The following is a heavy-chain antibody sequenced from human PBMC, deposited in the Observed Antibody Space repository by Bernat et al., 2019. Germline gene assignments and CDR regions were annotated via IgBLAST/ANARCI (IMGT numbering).Heavy chain of an antibody. D-gene: IGHD2-2*01. CDR1: GFTFSGSA. J-gene: IGHJ6*03. CDR2: IRSKANSYAT. Sequence: EVQLVESGGGLVQPGGSLKLSCAASGFTFSGSAMHWVRQASGKGLEWVGRIRSKANSYATAYAASVKGRFTISRDDSKNTAYLQMNSLKSEDTAVYYCTRGGRKVLGVVPAAKGYMDVWGKGTTVTVSS. CDR3: TRGGRKVLGVVPAAKGYMDV. V-gene: IGHV3-73*02.